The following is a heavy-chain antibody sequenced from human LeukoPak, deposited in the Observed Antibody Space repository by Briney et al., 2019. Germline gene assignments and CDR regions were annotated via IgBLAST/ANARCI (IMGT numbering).Heavy chain of an antibody. CDR3: ARDGYVYQFDY. J-gene: IGHJ4*02. D-gene: IGHD5-12*01. V-gene: IGHV1-18*01. CDR2: ISAYNGNT. CDR1: GYSFTSYG. Sequence: GESLKISCKGSGYSFTSYGISWVRQAPGQGLEWMGWISAYNGNTNYAQKLQGRVTMTTDTSTSTAYMELRSLRSDDTAVYYCARDGYVYQFDYWGQGTLVTVSS.